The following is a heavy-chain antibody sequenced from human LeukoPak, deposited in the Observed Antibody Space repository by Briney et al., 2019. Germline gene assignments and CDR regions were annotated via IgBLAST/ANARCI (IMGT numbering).Heavy chain of an antibody. CDR2: ISSNGGST. D-gene: IGHD6-25*01. Sequence: GGSLRLSCAASGFTFSSYAVHWVRQAPGKGLEYVSAISSNGGSTYYANSVKGRFTISRDNSKTTLYLQMRSLRAEDLPVYYCARDGIAAGYYYYYYMDVWGKGTTVTVSS. V-gene: IGHV3-64*01. CDR3: ARDGIAAGYYYYYYMDV. J-gene: IGHJ6*03. CDR1: GFTFSSYA.